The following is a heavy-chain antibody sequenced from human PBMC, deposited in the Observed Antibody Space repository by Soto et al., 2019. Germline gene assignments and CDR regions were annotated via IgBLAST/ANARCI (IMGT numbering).Heavy chain of an antibody. J-gene: IGHJ4*02. CDR3: ARHFMRDFDY. D-gene: IGHD3-16*01. CDR2: IKEDGSAK. CDR1: EFTFSNYL. Sequence: GGSLRLSCAASEFTFSNYLMSWVRQAPGKGLEWVASIKEDGSAKYYLDSVKGRFSISRDNAKNSLYLQMDSLRAEDTAVYFCARHFMRDFDYWGQGTLVTVSS. V-gene: IGHV3-7*03.